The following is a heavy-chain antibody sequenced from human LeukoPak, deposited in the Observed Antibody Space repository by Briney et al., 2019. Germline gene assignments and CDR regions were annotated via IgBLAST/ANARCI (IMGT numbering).Heavy chain of an antibody. D-gene: IGHD3-10*01. CDR1: GFTFSSYA. V-gene: IGHV3-7*01. Sequence: GGSLRLSCAASGFTFSSYAMHWVRQAPGKGPEGVANIRQDESERYTVDSVKGRFTISRDNAKNSVYLHMNSLRAEDTALYYCARLSAYYYGSFFYYYMDVWGKGTTVTVSS. CDR2: IRQDESER. J-gene: IGHJ6*03. CDR3: ARLSAYYYGSFFYYYMDV.